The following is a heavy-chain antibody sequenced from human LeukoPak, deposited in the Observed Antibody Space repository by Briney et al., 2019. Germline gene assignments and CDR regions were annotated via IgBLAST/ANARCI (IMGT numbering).Heavy chain of an antibody. CDR2: VSAYNGAT. V-gene: IGHV1-18*01. CDR1: GYTFTSYA. J-gene: IGHJ4*02. Sequence: ASVKVSCKASGYTFTSYAMNWVRQAPGQGLEWMGWVSAYNGATNYAQNFQDRVTMTTDTPTTTAYMELSSLRSEDTAVYYCARASSYCGGDCYLGDYWGQGTLVTVSS. CDR3: ARASSYCGGDCYLGDY. D-gene: IGHD2-21*01.